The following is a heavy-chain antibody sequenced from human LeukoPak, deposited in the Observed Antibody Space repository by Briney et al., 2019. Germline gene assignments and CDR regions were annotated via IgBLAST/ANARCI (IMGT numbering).Heavy chain of an antibody. Sequence: GGSQRLSSAASGFTFSSYAMHWVRQAPGKGLEWVAVTSYDGSDKYYADSVKGRFTISRDNSKNTTYLQMNSLRAEDTAVYYCARVGTVTHYYYYYGMHVWGQGTTVTVSS. V-gene: IGHV3-30*04. CDR3: ARVGTVTHYYYYYGMHV. D-gene: IGHD4-17*01. CDR1: GFTFSSYA. J-gene: IGHJ6*02. CDR2: TSYDGSDK.